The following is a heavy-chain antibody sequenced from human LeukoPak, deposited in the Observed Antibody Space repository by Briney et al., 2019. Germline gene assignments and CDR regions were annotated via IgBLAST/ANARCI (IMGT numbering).Heavy chain of an antibody. Sequence: GGSLRLSCAASGFAFSTYAMSWVRQAPGKGLEWVSVISGSDDSTYYADSVKGRFTISRDNSKNTLYLQMNSLRAEDTAIYYCAKDRHDYGDYADYWGQGTLVTVSS. D-gene: IGHD4-17*01. CDR1: GFAFSTYA. V-gene: IGHV3-23*01. J-gene: IGHJ4*02. CDR2: ISGSDDST. CDR3: AKDRHDYGDYADY.